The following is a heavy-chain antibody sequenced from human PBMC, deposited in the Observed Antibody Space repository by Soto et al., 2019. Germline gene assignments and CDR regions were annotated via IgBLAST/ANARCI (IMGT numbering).Heavy chain of an antibody. V-gene: IGHV3-23*01. CDR2: ISGSGGST. Sequence: GGSLRLSCAASGFTFSSYAMSWVRQAPGKGLEWVSAISGSGGSTYYADSVKGRLTISRDNSKNTLYLQMNSLRAEDTAVYYCAKVPHRIAVAGTFDYWGQGPLVTVSS. CDR1: GFTFSSYA. CDR3: AKVPHRIAVAGTFDY. J-gene: IGHJ4*02. D-gene: IGHD6-19*01.